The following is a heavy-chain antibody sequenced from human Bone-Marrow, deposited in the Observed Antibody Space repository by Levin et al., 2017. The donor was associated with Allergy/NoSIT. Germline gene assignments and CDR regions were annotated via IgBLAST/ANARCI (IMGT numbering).Heavy chain of an antibody. CDR3: AREPVEAFYDSSGYVKFDQ. CDR2: FSYPGST. V-gene: IGHV4-39*07. J-gene: IGHJ4*02. D-gene: IGHD3-22*01. CDR1: GGSITTRSFY. Sequence: SETLSLTCAVSGGSITTRSFYWGWIRQPPGRGLEWIGTFSYPGSTFYNPSLKSRLTISIDTSKNHLSRTLKSVTAADTATYYCAREPVEAFYDSSGYVKFDQWGQGTVVTVSS.